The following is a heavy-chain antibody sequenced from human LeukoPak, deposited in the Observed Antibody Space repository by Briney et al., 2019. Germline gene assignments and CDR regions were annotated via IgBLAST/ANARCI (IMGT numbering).Heavy chain of an antibody. CDR3: VSFYETY. Sequence: GGSLRLSCAASGNYWMHWVRQIPGKGLVWVSHINSDGSWTSYADPVKGRFTISKDNAKNTVYLQMNSLRAEDTAVYYCVSFYETYWGRGTLVTVSS. V-gene: IGHV3-74*01. CDR2: INSDGSWT. D-gene: IGHD2/OR15-2a*01. CDR1: GNYW. J-gene: IGHJ4*02.